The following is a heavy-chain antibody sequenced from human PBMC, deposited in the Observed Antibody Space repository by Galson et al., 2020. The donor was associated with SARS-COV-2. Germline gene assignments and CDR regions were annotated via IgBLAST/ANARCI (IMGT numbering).Heavy chain of an antibody. J-gene: IGHJ5*02. V-gene: IGHV3-13*04. CDR2: IGTAGDT. D-gene: IGHD3-10*01. Sequence: GGSLRLSCAASGFTFSSYDMHWVRQATGKGLEWVSAIGTAGDTYYPGSVKGRFTISRENAKNSLYLQMNSLRAGDTAVYYCARGGRGVIPYWFDPWGQGTLVTVSS. CDR1: GFTFSSYD. CDR3: ARGGRGVIPYWFDP.